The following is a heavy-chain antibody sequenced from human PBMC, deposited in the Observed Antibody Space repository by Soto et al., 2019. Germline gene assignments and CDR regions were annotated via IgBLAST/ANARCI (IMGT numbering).Heavy chain of an antibody. Sequence: PGGSLRLSCAASGFTFSSSEMNWVRQAPGKGLEWVSYISTSGVKIYYGDSVKGRFTISRDNADGSLVLEMSSLRTEDTGVFQRVSAGVYSGMEVWCPGTSVTITS. V-gene: IGHV3-48*03. CDR2: ISTSGVKI. CDR1: GFTFSSSE. CDR3: VSAGVYSGMEV. D-gene: IGHD3-10*01. J-gene: IGHJ6*02.